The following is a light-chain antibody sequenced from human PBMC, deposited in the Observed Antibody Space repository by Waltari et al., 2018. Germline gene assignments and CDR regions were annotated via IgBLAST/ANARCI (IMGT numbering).Light chain of an antibody. CDR3: QHYGRSPPLT. CDR2: GGS. CDR1: QSVTRA. Sequence: EIVLTQSPGTLSLSPGESATLSCRTSQSVTRALAWYQQKPGQAPRLLIYGGSGRATGIPHRFSGSGSGTDFTLTISRLEPEDFAVYYCQHYGRSPPLTFGPGTKVDIK. J-gene: IGKJ3*01. V-gene: IGKV3-20*01.